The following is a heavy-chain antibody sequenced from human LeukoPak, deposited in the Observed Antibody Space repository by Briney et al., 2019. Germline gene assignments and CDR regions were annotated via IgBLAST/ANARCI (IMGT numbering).Heavy chain of an antibody. J-gene: IGHJ4*02. V-gene: IGHV3-23*01. CDR3: VKASSSGLAHFDS. Sequence: GGSLRLSCAASQFTFNSVAMNWVRQAPGKGLEWVSSISPSADTTYSADSVKGRFTISRDNSKNSLYLQMKSLRAEDTAVYYCVKASSSGLAHFDSWGPGTLVTVSS. D-gene: IGHD6-6*01. CDR1: QFTFNSVA. CDR2: ISPSADTT.